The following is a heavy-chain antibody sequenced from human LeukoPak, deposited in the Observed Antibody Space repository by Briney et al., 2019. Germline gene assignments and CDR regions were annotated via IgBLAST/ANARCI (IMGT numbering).Heavy chain of an antibody. J-gene: IGHJ3*02. CDR3: ARGLWFGEFHDAFDI. CDR1: GGSISSYY. D-gene: IGHD3-10*01. V-gene: IGHV4-59*01. Sequence: PSETLSLTCTVSGGSISSYYWSWIRQPPGKGLEWIGFIYYGGSTNYDPSLKSRVTISVDTSKNQFSLQLSAVTAADTAVYYCARGLWFGEFHDAFDIWGQGTMVTVSS. CDR2: IYYGGST.